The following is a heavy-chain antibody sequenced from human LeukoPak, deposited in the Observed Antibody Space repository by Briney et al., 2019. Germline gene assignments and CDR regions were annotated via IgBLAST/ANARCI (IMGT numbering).Heavy chain of an antibody. Sequence: SETLSLTCTVSGYSISSGYYWSWIRQPAGKGLERIGRIYTSGSTNYNPSLKSRVTMSVDTSKNQFSLKLSSVTAADTAVYYCARDVVAAPGTWDYWGQGTLVTVSS. D-gene: IGHD6-13*01. V-gene: IGHV4-4*07. CDR1: GYSISSGYY. J-gene: IGHJ4*02. CDR2: IYTSGST. CDR3: ARDVVAAPGTWDY.